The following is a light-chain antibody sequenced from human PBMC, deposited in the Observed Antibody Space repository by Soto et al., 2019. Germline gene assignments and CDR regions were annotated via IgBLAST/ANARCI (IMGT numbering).Light chain of an antibody. Sequence: EIVLTQSPGTLSLSPGERATLSCRTSQSVSSNYLAWYQQKPGQAPRLLIYGASTRATGIPDRFSGSGSGTDFTLTISRLEPEDFAVFYWQQYGSQGLTFGGGTKVEIK. CDR2: GAS. V-gene: IGKV3-20*01. CDR1: QSVSSNY. J-gene: IGKJ4*01. CDR3: QQYGSQGLT.